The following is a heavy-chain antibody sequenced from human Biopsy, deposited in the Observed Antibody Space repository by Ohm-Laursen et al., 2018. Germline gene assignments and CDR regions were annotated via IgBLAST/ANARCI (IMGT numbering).Heavy chain of an antibody. CDR3: ARDVKRYCSGTSCCSGYFGMDV. CDR1: GGSVSDSFHF. Sequence: GTLSLTWPVSGGSVSDSFHFWSWIRQPPGKGLEWIGDVYYSGTTNYNPSLKSRLTISVDTSKNQFSLNLNSVTAADTAVYFCARDVKRYCSGTSCCSGYFGMDVWGQGTTVTVS. CDR2: VYYSGTT. D-gene: IGHD2-2*01. J-gene: IGHJ6*02. V-gene: IGHV4-61*01.